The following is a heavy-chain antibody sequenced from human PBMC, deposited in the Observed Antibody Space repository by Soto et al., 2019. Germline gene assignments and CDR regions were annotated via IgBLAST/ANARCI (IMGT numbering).Heavy chain of an antibody. CDR3: ARDARDYGRGPNWFDP. J-gene: IGHJ5*02. Sequence: GGSLRLSCAASGFTFSSYSMNWVRQAPGKGLEWVSSISSSSSYIYYADSVKGRFTISRDNAKNSLYLQMNSLRAEDTAVYYCARDARDYGRGPNWFDPWGQGTLVTV. CDR2: ISSSSSYI. CDR1: GFTFSSYS. V-gene: IGHV3-21*01. D-gene: IGHD3-16*01.